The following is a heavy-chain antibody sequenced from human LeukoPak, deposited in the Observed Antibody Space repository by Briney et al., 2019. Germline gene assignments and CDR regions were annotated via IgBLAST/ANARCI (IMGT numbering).Heavy chain of an antibody. CDR1: GFTFSSYG. D-gene: IGHD3-9*01. J-gene: IGHJ4*02. CDR2: ISYDGSNK. Sequence: GGSLRLSCAASGFTFSSYGMHWVRQAPGKGLEWVAVISYDGSNKYYADSVKGRFTISRDNSKNTLYLQMNSLRAEDTAVYYCAKLVISLTGTYRKPIDYWGQGTLVTVSS. V-gene: IGHV3-30*18. CDR3: AKLVISLTGTYRKPIDY.